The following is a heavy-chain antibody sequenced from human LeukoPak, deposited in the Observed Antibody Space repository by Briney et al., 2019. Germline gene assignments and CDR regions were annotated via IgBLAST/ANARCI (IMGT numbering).Heavy chain of an antibody. D-gene: IGHD3-9*01. CDR2: ISYDGSNK. V-gene: IGHV3-30-3*01. CDR1: GFTFSSYA. CDR3: ARGEHYDILTGSNY. Sequence: GRSLRLSCAASGFTFSSYAMHWVRQAPGKGLEWVAVISYDGSNKYYADSVKGRFTISRDNSKNTLYLQMNSLRAEDTAVYYCARGEHYDILTGSNYWGQGTLVTVSS. J-gene: IGHJ4*02.